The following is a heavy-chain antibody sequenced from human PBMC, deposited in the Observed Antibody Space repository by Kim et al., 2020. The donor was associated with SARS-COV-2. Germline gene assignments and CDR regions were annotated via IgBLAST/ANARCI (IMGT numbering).Heavy chain of an antibody. V-gene: IGHV4-59*08. J-gene: IGHJ6*01. CDR1: GGTISSYC. D-gene: IGHD3-16*02. CDR3: SRLGAVWGVGGVIDGDYY. Sequence: SETLSLTCTVSGGTISSYCWSWIRQPPGKGLEWIGYIYYSGSTNYNPSLKSRVTISVDTSKNQFSLKLSSVTAADTAVYYCSRLGAVWGVGGVIDGDYY. CDR2: IYYSGST.